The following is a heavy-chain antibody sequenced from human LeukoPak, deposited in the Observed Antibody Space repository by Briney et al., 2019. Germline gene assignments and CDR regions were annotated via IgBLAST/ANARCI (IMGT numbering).Heavy chain of an antibody. V-gene: IGHV1-18*01. CDR3: ARWRYCSGGSCYRGLGWFDP. Sequence: ATVKVSCKASGYTFTSYGISWVRHAPGQGLEWMGWISAYNGNTNYAQKLQGRVTMTTDTSTSTAYMELRSLRSDDTAVYYCARWRYCSGGSCYRGLGWFDPWGQGTLVTVSS. J-gene: IGHJ5*02. CDR2: ISAYNGNT. CDR1: GYTFTSYG. D-gene: IGHD2-15*01.